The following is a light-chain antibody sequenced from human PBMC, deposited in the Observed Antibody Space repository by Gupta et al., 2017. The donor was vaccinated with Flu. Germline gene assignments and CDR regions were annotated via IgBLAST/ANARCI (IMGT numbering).Light chain of an antibody. CDR1: SGSIASNF. V-gene: IGLV6-57*03. CDR3: QSNDDDNHVV. J-gene: IGLJ2*01. CDR2: DDN. Sequence: NFMLSQPHTVSESPGKAVTISCTRSSGSIASNFVQWYQPRPGSAPTLVIYDDNQRPSGVPDRFSGSIDSSSKSAFLSISGLRTEDEADYYCQSNDDDNHVVFGGGTKLTVL.